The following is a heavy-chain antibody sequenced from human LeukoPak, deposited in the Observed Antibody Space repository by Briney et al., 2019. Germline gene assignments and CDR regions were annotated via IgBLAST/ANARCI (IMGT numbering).Heavy chain of an antibody. J-gene: IGHJ5*02. CDR1: GYTFTGYY. Sequence: GASVKVSCKASGYTFTGYYMHWVRQAPGQGLEWMGWINPNSGGTNYAQKFQGRVTMTRDTSISTAYMELSRLRSDDTAVYYCARDGGIRYFDWLLSYSSSYNWFDPWGQGTLVTVSS. V-gene: IGHV1-2*02. CDR2: INPNSGGT. D-gene: IGHD3-9*01. CDR3: ARDGGIRYFDWLLSYSSSYNWFDP.